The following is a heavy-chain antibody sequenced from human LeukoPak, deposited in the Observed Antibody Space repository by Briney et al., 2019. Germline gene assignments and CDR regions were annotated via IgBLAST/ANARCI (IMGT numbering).Heavy chain of an antibody. J-gene: IGHJ4*02. CDR1: GGTFSSYA. CDR2: IIPIFGTA. CDR3: ASSRGIAAANDY. Sequence: GASVKVSCKASGGTFSSYAISWVRQAPGQGLEWMGGIIPIFGTANYAQKFQGRVTITADESTSTAYMELSSLGSEDTAVYYCASSRGIAAANDYWGQGTLVTVSS. D-gene: IGHD6-13*01. V-gene: IGHV1-69*13.